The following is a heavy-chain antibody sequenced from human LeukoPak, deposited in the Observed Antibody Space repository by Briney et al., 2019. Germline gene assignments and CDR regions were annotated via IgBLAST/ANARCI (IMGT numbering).Heavy chain of an antibody. J-gene: IGHJ4*02. CDR2: ISYDGSNK. V-gene: IGHV3-30*18. Sequence: GGSLRLSCAASGFTFSSYGMHWVRQAPGKGLEWVALISYDGSNKYYADPVKGRFTISRDNSKNTLYLQMNSLRAEDTAVYYCAKDRPIAYWGQGTLVTVSS. CDR3: AKDRPIAY. CDR1: GFTFSSYG.